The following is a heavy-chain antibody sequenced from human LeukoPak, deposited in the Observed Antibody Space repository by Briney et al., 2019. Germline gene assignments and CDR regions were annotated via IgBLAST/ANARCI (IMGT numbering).Heavy chain of an antibody. CDR3: TTDSHPAEPYAFDI. D-gene: IGHD1-14*01. CDR2: IKSKTDGGTT. V-gene: IGHV3-15*01. CDR1: GFTFSNAW. Sequence: GGSLRLSCAASGFTFSNAWMSWVRQAPGKGLEWVGRIKSKTDGGTTDYAAPVKGRFTISRDDSKNTLYLQMNSLKTEDTAVYYCTTDSHPAEPYAFDIWGQGTMVTVSS. J-gene: IGHJ3*02.